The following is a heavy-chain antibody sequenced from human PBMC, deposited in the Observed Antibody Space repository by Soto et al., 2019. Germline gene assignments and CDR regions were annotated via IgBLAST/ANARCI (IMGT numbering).Heavy chain of an antibody. CDR2: IYHSGST. CDR1: GASVTSDDYY. CDR3: ARDPIFYYASSGYGGSYFDY. J-gene: IGHJ4*02. Sequence: SETLSLTCAVSGASVTSDDYYWSWIRQPPGKGLEWIGYIYHSGSTYYNPSLKSRVSISIDTSQNQFSLKLTSLTAADTAVYYCARDPIFYYASSGYGGSYFDYWGQGSRVTVSS. V-gene: IGHV4-30-4*01. D-gene: IGHD3-22*01.